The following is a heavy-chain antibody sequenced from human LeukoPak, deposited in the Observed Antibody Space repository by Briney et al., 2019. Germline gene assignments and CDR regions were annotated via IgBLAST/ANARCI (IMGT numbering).Heavy chain of an antibody. V-gene: IGHV4-39*07. J-gene: IGHJ5*02. Sequence: SETLSLTCTVSGGSISSSSYYWGWIRQPPGKGLEWIGSIYYSGSTYYNPSLKSRVTISVDTSKNQFSLKLSSVTAADTAVYYCAREIGYSSSWYIASWGQGTLVTVSS. CDR3: AREIGYSSSWYIAS. D-gene: IGHD6-13*01. CDR1: GGSISSSSYY. CDR2: IYYSGST.